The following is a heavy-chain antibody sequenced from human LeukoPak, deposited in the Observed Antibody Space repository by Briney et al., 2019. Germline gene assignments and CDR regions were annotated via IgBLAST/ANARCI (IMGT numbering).Heavy chain of an antibody. CDR2: IYTSGST. CDR1: GGSISSYY. CDR3: ARAGMSIWFGEITYDY. V-gene: IGHV4-4*07. J-gene: IGHJ4*02. D-gene: IGHD3-10*01. Sequence: SETLSLTCTVSGGSISSYYWSWIRQPAGKGLEWIGRIYTSGSTNYNPSLKSRVTMSVDTSKNQFSLKLSSVTAADTAVYYCARAGMSIWFGEITYDYWGQGTLVTVSS.